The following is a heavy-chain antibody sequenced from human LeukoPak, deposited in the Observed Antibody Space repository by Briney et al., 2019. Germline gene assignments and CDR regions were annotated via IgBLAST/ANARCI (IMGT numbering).Heavy chain of an antibody. V-gene: IGHV1-24*01. J-gene: IGHJ4*02. CDR3: EKYRRYELGFDF. CDR1: GYTLTELS. Sequence: ASVKVSRKVSGYTLTELSMHWVRQSPGKGLEWMGGFDPEDGETIYAQKFQGRVTMTEDTSTDTAYMELSSLRSEDTAVNCCEKYRRYELGFDFYGQGQLAPVSS. D-gene: IGHD5-12*01. CDR2: FDPEDGET.